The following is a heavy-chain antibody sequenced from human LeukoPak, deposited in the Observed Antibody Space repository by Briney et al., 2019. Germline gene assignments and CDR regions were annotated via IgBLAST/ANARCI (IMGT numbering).Heavy chain of an antibody. CDR1: GGSISSDY. V-gene: IGHV4-4*07. D-gene: IGHD1-26*01. Sequence: SVTLSLTCTVSGGSISSDYWSWIRQPAGKGLEWIGRIYTSGSTNYNPSLKSRVTMSVDTSKNQFSLKLSSVTAADTAVYYCARTSGSYSNDAFDIWGQGTMVTVSS. CDR2: IYTSGST. CDR3: ARTSGSYSNDAFDI. J-gene: IGHJ3*02.